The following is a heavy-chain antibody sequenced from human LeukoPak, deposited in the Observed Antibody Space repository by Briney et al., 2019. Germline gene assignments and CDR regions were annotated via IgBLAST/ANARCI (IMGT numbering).Heavy chain of an antibody. D-gene: IGHD4-17*01. CDR2: IRSGGDGT. CDR1: GFTFTNYA. CDR3: ARDPNGDYVGAFEM. J-gene: IGHJ3*02. V-gene: IGHV3-23*01. Sequence: GSLRLSCAACGFTFTNYAMIWVRQAPGRGLEWVSAIRSGGDGTLYADSVKGRFTISRDNSKNTLFLQMNNMRAEDTAVYYCARDPNGDYVGAFEMWGPGTKVTVS.